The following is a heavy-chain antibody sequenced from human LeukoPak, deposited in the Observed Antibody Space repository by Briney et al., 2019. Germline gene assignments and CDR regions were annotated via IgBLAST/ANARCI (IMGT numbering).Heavy chain of an antibody. CDR1: GGSISSYY. D-gene: IGHD3-3*01. J-gene: IGHJ3*02. Sequence: SETLSLTCTVSGGSISSYYWSWIRQPPGKGLEWIGYIYYSGSTNYNPSLRSRVTISVDTSKNQFSLKLSSVTAADTAVYYCARGSLSDHAFWSGHNAFDIWGQGTMVTVSS. V-gene: IGHV4-59*01. CDR3: ARGSLSDHAFWSGHNAFDI. CDR2: IYYSGST.